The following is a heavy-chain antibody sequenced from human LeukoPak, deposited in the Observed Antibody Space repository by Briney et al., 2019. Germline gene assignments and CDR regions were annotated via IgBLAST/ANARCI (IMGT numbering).Heavy chain of an antibody. Sequence: SETLSLTCTVSGGSISSGGYYWSWIRQPAGKGLEWIGRIYTTGSTTYNPSLKSRVTISVDTSKNQFSLKLSSVTAADTAVYYCARDFENHFDYWGQGTLVTVSS. D-gene: IGHD1-14*01. CDR2: IYTTGST. CDR1: GGSISSGGYY. CDR3: ARDFENHFDY. J-gene: IGHJ4*02. V-gene: IGHV4-61*02.